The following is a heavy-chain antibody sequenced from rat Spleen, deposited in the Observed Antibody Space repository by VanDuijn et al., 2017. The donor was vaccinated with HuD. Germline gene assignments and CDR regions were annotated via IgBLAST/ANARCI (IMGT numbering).Heavy chain of an antibody. CDR2: ISYSGST. CDR1: GHSITSNY. Sequence: EVQLQESGPGLVKPSQSLSLTCSVTGHSITSNYWGWIRKFPGKKLEWMGYISYSGSTKYNPSLKSRIAITRDTSKNQFFLELNSVTLEDTATYYCARGGSSYVMDAWGQGASVTVSS. CDR3: ARGGSSYVMDA. J-gene: IGHJ4*01. D-gene: IGHD5-1*01. V-gene: IGHV3-1*01.